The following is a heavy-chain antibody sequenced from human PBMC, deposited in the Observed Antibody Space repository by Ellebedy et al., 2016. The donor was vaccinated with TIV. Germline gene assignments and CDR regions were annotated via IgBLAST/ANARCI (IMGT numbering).Heavy chain of an antibody. Sequence: PGGSLRLSCAASGFTFTSYTMTWVRQAPGKGLEWVSAISGSGGSTYYAAPVRGRFTISRDNSKNTLYLQLNSLRGEDTAVYYCAKVFLTGYYRMGENWYFDLWGRGTLVTVSS. CDR1: GFTFTSYT. CDR3: AKVFLTGYYRMGENWYFDL. V-gene: IGHV3-23*01. D-gene: IGHD3-9*01. CDR2: ISGSGGST. J-gene: IGHJ2*01.